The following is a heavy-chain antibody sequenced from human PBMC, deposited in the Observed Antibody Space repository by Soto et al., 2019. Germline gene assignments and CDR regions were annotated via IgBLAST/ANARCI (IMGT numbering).Heavy chain of an antibody. V-gene: IGHV3-74*01. D-gene: IGHD2-21*01. CDR1: AFTFSSYW. CDR2: INSDGSIT. J-gene: IGHJ6*02. Sequence: EVQLVESGGGLVQRGGSLRLSCAASAFTFSSYWMNWVRQAPGKGPVWVSRINSDGSITGYADSVKGRFTISRDNAKNTLYLQMNSLSAEDTAVYYCARRDQIAYYYGMDVWGQGTTVTVSS. CDR3: ARRDQIAYYYGMDV.